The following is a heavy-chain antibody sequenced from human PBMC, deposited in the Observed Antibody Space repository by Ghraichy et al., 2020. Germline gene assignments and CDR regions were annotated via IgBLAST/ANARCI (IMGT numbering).Heavy chain of an antibody. Sequence: GGSLRLSCAASGFTFSSYSMNWVRQAPGKRLEWVAHINQDGSGKYYVDTVKGRFTISRDNAKKSLYLQMSSLRAEDTAVYYCASWNDYSRYTSSNHWGQGTPVTVSS. CDR3: ASWNDYSRYTSSNH. V-gene: IGHV3-7*03. J-gene: IGHJ5*02. CDR1: GFTFSSYS. D-gene: IGHD3-16*02. CDR2: INQDGSGK.